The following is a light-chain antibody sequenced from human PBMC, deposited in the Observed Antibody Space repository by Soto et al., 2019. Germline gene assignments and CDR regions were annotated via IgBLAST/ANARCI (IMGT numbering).Light chain of an antibody. CDR1: QSISTW. J-gene: IGKJ1*01. V-gene: IGKV1-5*01. Sequence: DIQMTQSPSTLSASVGDRVTITCRASQSISTWLAWYQQKPGKAPKLLIYDAFYLERGVPSRFSGSGSGTEFTLTISSLQPDDLATYYCQQYNSSWTFGQGTKVDIK. CDR2: DAF. CDR3: QQYNSSWT.